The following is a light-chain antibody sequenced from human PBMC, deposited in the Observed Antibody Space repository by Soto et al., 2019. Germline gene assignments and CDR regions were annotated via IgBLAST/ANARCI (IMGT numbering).Light chain of an antibody. Sequence: NFMPTQPHSVSESPGKTVSISCTRSSGRIASNYVQWYQQRPGSAPTTVIYEDNQRPSGVPDRFSGSTDGSSNSASLTISGLQTEDEADYYCQSYDSSTVVFGGGTKLTVL. CDR2: EDN. CDR1: SGRIASNY. V-gene: IGLV6-57*04. J-gene: IGLJ2*01. CDR3: QSYDSSTVV.